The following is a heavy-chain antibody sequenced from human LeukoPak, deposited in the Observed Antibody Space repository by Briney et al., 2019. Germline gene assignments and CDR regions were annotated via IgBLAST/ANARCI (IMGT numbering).Heavy chain of an antibody. CDR3: AAFDC. CDR1: GGSINNYY. V-gene: IGHV4-59*05. CDR2: IYYSGIT. J-gene: IGHJ4*02. Sequence: SETLSLTCSVSGGSINNYYWTWIRQPPGKGLEWIGSIYYSGITHYNPSLKSRVTISVDTSKNQFSLKLNSVTAADTAVYYCAAFDCWGQGTLVTVSS.